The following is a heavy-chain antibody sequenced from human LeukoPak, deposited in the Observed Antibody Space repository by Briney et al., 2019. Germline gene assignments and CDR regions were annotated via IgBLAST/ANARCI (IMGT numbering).Heavy chain of an antibody. V-gene: IGHV3-11*04. CDR1: GFTFSDYY. CDR2: ISWNSGSI. Sequence: GGSLRLSCAASGFTFSDYYMSWIRQAPGKGLEWVSGISWNSGSIGYADSVKGRFTISRDNAKNSLYLQMNSLRAEDTAVYYCARGRSSGWYEYYFDFWGQGTLVTVSS. CDR3: ARGRSSGWYEYYFDF. J-gene: IGHJ4*02. D-gene: IGHD6-19*01.